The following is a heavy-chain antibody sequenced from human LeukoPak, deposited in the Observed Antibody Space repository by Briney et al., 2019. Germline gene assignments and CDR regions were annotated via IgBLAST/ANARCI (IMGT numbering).Heavy chain of an antibody. Sequence: GSSVKVSCKASGYTFTGYYMHWVRQAPGQGLEWMGWINPNSGGTNYAQKFQGRVTMTRDTSISTAYMELSRLRSDDTAVYYCARAIGYSAPPDYWGQGTLVTVSS. D-gene: IGHD6-13*01. CDR1: GYTFTGYY. CDR3: ARAIGYSAPPDY. CDR2: INPNSGGT. J-gene: IGHJ4*02. V-gene: IGHV1-2*02.